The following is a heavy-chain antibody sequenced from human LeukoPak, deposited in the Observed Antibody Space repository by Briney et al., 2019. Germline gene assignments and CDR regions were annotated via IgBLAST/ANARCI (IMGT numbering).Heavy chain of an antibody. Sequence: SETLSLTCTVSGGSISTFYWSHIRQSAGKGLEWIGRIYNSGSTNYNPSLKSRVTMSVDTSKNQFSLKLSSVTAADTAVYYCARDLYGGAGDAFDIWGQGTMVTVSS. D-gene: IGHD4/OR15-4a*01. CDR1: GGSISTFY. V-gene: IGHV4-4*07. CDR3: ARDLYGGAGDAFDI. J-gene: IGHJ3*02. CDR2: IYNSGST.